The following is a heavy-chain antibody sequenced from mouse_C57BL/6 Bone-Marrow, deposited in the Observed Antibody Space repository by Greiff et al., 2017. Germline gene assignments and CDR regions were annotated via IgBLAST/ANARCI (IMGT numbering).Heavy chain of an antibody. J-gene: IGHJ1*03. CDR2: IYPGNSDT. V-gene: IGHV1-5*01. Sequence: VQLQQSGTVLARPGASVKMSCKTSGYTFTSYWMHWVKQRPGQGLEWIGAIYPGNSDTSYNQKFTGKAKLTAVTSASTAYMELSSLTNEDSAVYYCTRGRLLRYFDVWGTGTTVTVSS. CDR3: TRGRLLRYFDV. CDR1: GYTFTSYW. D-gene: IGHD2-3*01.